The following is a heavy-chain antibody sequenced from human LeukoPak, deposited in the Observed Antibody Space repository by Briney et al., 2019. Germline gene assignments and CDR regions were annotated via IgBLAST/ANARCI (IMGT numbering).Heavy chain of an antibody. J-gene: IGHJ4*02. V-gene: IGHV1-8*01. D-gene: IGHD4-17*01. CDR2: MNPNSGNT. CDR3: ARAMTTVTEFDY. CDR1: GYTFTSYD. Sequence: ASLKVSCKASGYTFTSYDINWVRQATGQGLEWMGWMNPNSGNTGYAQKFQGRVTMTRNTSISTAYMELRSLRSEDTAVYYCARAMTTVTEFDYWGQGTLVTVSS.